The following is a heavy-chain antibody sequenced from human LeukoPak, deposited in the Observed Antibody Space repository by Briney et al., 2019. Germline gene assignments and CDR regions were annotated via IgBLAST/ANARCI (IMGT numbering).Heavy chain of an antibody. V-gene: IGHV3-53*01. CDR2: IYSGGST. J-gene: IGHJ4*02. CDR1: GFTVSSNY. CDR3: ARVTGYYDSSGYYPDAIDY. Sequence: EGSLRLSCAASGFTVSSNYMSWVRQAPGKGLEWVSVIYSGGSTYYADSVKGRFTISRDNSKNTLYLQMNSLRAEDTAVYYCARVTGYYDSSGYYPDAIDYWGQGTLVTVSS. D-gene: IGHD3-22*01.